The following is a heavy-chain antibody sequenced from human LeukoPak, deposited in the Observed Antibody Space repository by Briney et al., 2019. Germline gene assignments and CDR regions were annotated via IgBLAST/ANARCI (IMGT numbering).Heavy chain of an antibody. CDR3: ARGKATIRY. Sequence: GGSLRLSCAASGFTFSSYWMHWVRQAPGKGLVWVSRINMDGSSITYADSVKGRFTISRDNAKNTLYLQMNSLRAEDTAVYYCARGKATIRYWGQGTLVTVSS. V-gene: IGHV3-74*01. J-gene: IGHJ4*02. D-gene: IGHD5-12*01. CDR2: INMDGSSI. CDR1: GFTFSSYW.